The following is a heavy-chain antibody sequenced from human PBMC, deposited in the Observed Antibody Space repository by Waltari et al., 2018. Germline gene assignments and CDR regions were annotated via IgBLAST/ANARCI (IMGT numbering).Heavy chain of an antibody. V-gene: IGHV7-4-1*02. CDR3: AKGIQLWGRGSWYFDD. Sequence: QVQLVQSGSELKKPGASVKVSCTASGYIFSHSAMNWVRQAPGQGLEWMGWINTNTGNPTYAQGFTGRFVFSLDTSVSTAYLQISSLKAEDTSVYYCAKGIQLWGRGSWYFDDWGQGTLVTVSS. J-gene: IGHJ4*02. CDR2: INTNTGNP. D-gene: IGHD5-18*01. CDR1: GYIFSHSA.